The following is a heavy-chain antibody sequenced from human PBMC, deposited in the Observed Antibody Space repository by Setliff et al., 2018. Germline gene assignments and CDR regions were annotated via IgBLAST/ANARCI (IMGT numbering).Heavy chain of an antibody. V-gene: IGHV7-4-1*02. CDR3: ARGEYTSLPSGVYYHMDV. Sequence: ASVKVSCKASEYTFSSYAMNWVRQAPGQGLEWMGWINTNTGNPTYAQGFTGRFVFSLDTSVSTTYLQISSLKAEDTAVYYCARGEYTSLPSGVYYHMDVWGKGTTVTVSS. CDR2: INTNTGNP. CDR1: EYTFSSYA. D-gene: IGHD6-6*01. J-gene: IGHJ6*03.